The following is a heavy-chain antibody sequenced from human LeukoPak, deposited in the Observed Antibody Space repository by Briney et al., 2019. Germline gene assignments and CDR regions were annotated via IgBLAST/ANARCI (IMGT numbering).Heavy chain of an antibody. V-gene: IGHV4-34*01. Sequence: SETLSLTCAVYGGSFSGYYWSWIRQPPGKGLEWIGEINHSGSTNYNPSLKSRVTISVDTSKNQFSLKLSSVTAADTAVYYCARGSGFGYGDSLSWFDPWGQGTLVTVSS. CDR3: ARGSGFGYGDSLSWFDP. J-gene: IGHJ5*02. D-gene: IGHD4-17*01. CDR1: GGSFSGYY. CDR2: INHSGST.